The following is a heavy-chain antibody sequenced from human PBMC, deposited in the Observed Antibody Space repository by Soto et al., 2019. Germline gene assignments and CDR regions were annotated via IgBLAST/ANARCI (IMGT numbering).Heavy chain of an antibody. CDR3: TTDRGYYYGSGRSYYYYYGMDV. CDR2: IKSKTDGGTT. V-gene: IGHV3-15*07. D-gene: IGHD3-10*01. Sequence: GGSLRLSCAASGFTFSNAWMNWVRQAPGKGLEWVGRIKSKTDGGTTDYAAPVKGRFTISRDDSKNTLYLQMNSLKTEDTAVYYCTTDRGYYYGSGRSYYYYYGMDVWGQGTTVTVSS. CDR1: GFTFSNAW. J-gene: IGHJ6*02.